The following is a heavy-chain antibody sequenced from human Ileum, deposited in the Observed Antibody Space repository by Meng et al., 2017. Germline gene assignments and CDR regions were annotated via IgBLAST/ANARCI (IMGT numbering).Heavy chain of an antibody. D-gene: IGHD2-15*01. Sequence: QVHLVQSGPDVKRPGASVKVSCKASGATFTSFVIHWVRQAPGQRLEWMGWIHAGNGNRKYSQKFQGRVTFTTDTSATTAYLDLSSLRSEDTAVYYCARDPSGGKFHYFDSWGQGTLVTVSS. CDR1: GATFTSFV. CDR2: IHAGNGNR. J-gene: IGHJ4*02. V-gene: IGHV1-3*01. CDR3: ARDPSGGKFHYFDS.